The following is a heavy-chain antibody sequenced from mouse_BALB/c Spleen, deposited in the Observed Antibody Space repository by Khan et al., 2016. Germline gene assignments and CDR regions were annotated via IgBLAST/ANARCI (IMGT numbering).Heavy chain of an antibody. D-gene: IGHD2-3*01. CDR3: TRGESSMMRGFAY. Sequence: QVQLQQSGAELVWPGPSVKLSCKASGYTFTSYWINWMKQCPGQGLEWIGNIYSFDRYTNYNQKFKDKATLTVDKSSNTAYMQLSSQTSEDTAIYYCTRGESSMMRGFAYWGQGTLVTVSA. V-gene: IGHV1-69*02. CDR1: GYTFTSYW. J-gene: IGHJ3*01. CDR2: IYSFDRYT.